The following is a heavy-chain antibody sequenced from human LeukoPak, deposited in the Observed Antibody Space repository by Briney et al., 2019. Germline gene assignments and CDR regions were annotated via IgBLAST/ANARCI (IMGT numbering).Heavy chain of an antibody. CDR1: GGSINNYY. Sequence: SETLSLTCTVSGGSINNYYWSWIRQPAGKGLEWIGYIYYSGSTNYNPSLKSRVTTSVDTSKNQFSLKLSSVTAADTAVYYCARDSGGSFDYWGQGTLVTVSS. V-gene: IGHV4-59*01. D-gene: IGHD2-15*01. CDR3: ARDSGGSFDY. CDR2: IYYSGST. J-gene: IGHJ4*02.